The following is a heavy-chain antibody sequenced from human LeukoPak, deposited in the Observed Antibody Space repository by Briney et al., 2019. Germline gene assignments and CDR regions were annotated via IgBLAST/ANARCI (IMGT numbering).Heavy chain of an antibody. J-gene: IGHJ4*02. CDR1: GFTFSSYA. CDR3: AKDPLRGSGYYPSDY. D-gene: IGHD3-22*01. V-gene: IGHV3-23*01. CDR2: IGGSGGST. Sequence: PGGSLRLSCAASGFTFSSYAMSWVRQAPGKGLEWVSAIGGSGGSTYYADSVKGRFTISRDNSKNTLYLQMNSLRAGDTAVYYCAKDPLRGSGYYPSDYWGEGTLVTVSS.